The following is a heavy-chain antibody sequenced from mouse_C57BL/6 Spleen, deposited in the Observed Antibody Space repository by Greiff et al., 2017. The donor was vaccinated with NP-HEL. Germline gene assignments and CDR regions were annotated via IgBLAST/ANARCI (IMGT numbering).Heavy chain of an antibody. Sequence: VQRVESGPGLVQPSQSLSITCTVSGFSLTSYGVHWVRQSPGKGLEWLGVIWRGGSTDYNAAFMSRLSITKDNSKSQVFFKMNSLQADDTAIYYCAKSQPYYGSSYDYAMDYWGQGTSVTVSS. V-gene: IGHV2-5*01. J-gene: IGHJ4*01. D-gene: IGHD1-1*01. CDR3: AKSQPYYGSSYDYAMDY. CDR2: IWRGGST. CDR1: GFSLTSYG.